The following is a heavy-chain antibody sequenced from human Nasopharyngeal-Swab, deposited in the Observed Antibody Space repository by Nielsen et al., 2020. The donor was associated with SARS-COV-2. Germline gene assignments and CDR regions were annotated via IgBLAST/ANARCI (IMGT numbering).Heavy chain of an antibody. CDR3: ARDPMMCRSTSCAFDH. CDR1: GFTFTNYY. CDR2: INPSGGSQ. J-gene: IGHJ4*02. Sequence: ASVKVSCKASGFTFTNYYIHWVRQAPGQGLEWMAIINPSGGSQTYAQRFQGRVTMTWDTSTSTVYMEISSLRFDDTAVYYCARDPMMCRSTSCAFDHWGQGTLVTVSS. D-gene: IGHD2-2*01. V-gene: IGHV1-46*01.